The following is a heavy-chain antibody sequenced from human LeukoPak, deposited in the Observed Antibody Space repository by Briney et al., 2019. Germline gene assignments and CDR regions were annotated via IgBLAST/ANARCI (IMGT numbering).Heavy chain of an antibody. D-gene: IGHD5-24*01. J-gene: IGHJ4*02. CDR1: GFTFSSYA. CDR2: ISGSGGST. V-gene: IGHV3-23*01. Sequence: GGSLRLSCAASGFTFSSYAMSWVRQAPGKGLEWVSAISGSGGSTYYADSVKGRFTISRDNSKNTLYLQMNSLRAEDTAVYYCAKDRRDGYKTFDYWGQETLVTVSS. CDR3: AKDRRDGYKTFDY.